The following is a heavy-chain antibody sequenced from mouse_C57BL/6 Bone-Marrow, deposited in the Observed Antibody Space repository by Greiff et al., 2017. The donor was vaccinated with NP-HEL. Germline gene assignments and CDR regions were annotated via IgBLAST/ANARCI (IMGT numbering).Heavy chain of an antibody. Sequence: EVQVVESGGDLVKPGGSLKLSCAASGFTFSSYGMSWVRQTPDKRLEWVATISSGGSYTYYPDSVKGRFTISRDNAKNTLYLQMSSLKSEDTAMYYCARHRAGKAWFAYWGQGTLVTVSA. CDR3: ARHRAGKAWFAY. V-gene: IGHV5-6*01. D-gene: IGHD3-3*01. J-gene: IGHJ3*01. CDR1: GFTFSSYG. CDR2: ISSGGSYT.